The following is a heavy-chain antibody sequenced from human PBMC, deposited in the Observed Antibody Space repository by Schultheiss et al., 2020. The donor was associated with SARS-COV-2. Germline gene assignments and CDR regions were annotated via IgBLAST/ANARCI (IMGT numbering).Heavy chain of an antibody. J-gene: IGHJ5*02. CDR2: INPNSGGT. V-gene: IGHV1-2*02. CDR1: GYTFTGYY. CDR3: ARDRGVRTTVTTGLDP. D-gene: IGHD4-11*01. Sequence: ASVKVSCKASGYTFTGYYMHWVRQAPGQGLEWMGWINPNSGGTNYAQKFQGRVTMTRDTSISTAYMELSRLRSDDTAVYYCARDRGVRTTVTTGLDPWGQGTLVTVSS.